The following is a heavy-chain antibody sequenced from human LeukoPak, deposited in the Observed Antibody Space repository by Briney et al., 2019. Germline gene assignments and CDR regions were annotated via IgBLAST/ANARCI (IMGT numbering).Heavy chain of an antibody. CDR1: GYTFTSYD. Sequence: ASVKVSCKASGYTFTSYDINWVRQATGQGLEWMGWMNPNSGNTGYAQKFQGRVTITRNTSISTAYLQWSSLKASDTAMYYCARGELMTSTHTVHWGQGTLVTVSS. CDR3: ARGELMTSTHTVH. J-gene: IGHJ4*02. CDR2: MNPNSGNT. D-gene: IGHD3-10*01. V-gene: IGHV1-8*01.